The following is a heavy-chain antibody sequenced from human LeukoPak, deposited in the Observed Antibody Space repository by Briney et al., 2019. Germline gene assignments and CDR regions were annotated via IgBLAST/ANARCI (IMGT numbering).Heavy chain of an antibody. Sequence: GGSLRLSCAASGFPVSGYYMSWVRQAPGKRLEWVSVIYSGGTTYYADSVKGRFTISRDDSKNTLYLQMNSLRAEDTAVYYCARMLISSGYYVDYWGQGTLVTVSS. CDR1: GFPVSGYY. CDR3: ARMLISSGYYVDY. CDR2: IYSGGTT. J-gene: IGHJ4*02. V-gene: IGHV3-53*01. D-gene: IGHD3-22*01.